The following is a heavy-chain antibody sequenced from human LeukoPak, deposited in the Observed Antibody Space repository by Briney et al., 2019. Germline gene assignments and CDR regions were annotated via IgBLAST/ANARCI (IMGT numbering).Heavy chain of an antibody. V-gene: IGHV1-46*01. D-gene: IGHD3-22*01. CDR1: GYTFTSYY. J-gene: IGHJ5*02. Sequence: ASVKVSCKASGYTFTSYYMHWVRQAPGQGLEWMGIINPSGGSTSYAQKFQGRVTMTRDTSISTAYMELSRLRSDDTAVYYCARGYYYDSSGPNWFDPWGQGTLVTVSS. CDR3: ARGYYYDSSGPNWFDP. CDR2: INPSGGST.